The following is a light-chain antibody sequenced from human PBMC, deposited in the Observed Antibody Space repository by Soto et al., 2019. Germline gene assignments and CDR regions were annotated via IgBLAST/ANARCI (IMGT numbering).Light chain of an antibody. CDR3: QQHNNWPYT. CDR2: GAF. CDR1: QTVSSN. Sequence: EVVMTQSPATLSVSPGESATLSCRASQTVSSNVAWYQQRPGQAPRLLIDGAFTRATGVPARFSGSRSGTEFTLTISIPQSEEFALYYCQQHNNWPYTFGQGTKLEI. V-gene: IGKV3-15*01. J-gene: IGKJ2*01.